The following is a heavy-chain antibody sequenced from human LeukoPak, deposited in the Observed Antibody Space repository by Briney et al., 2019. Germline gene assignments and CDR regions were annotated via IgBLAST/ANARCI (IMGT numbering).Heavy chain of an antibody. Sequence: PGGSLRLSCSASGFTFSSYAMHWVRQAPGKGLEYVSAISSNGGSTYYADSVKGRFTISRDNSKNTLYLQMSSLRAEDTAVYYCVKGGPLCWGSGSYGPGCLYDAFDIWGQGTMVTVSS. CDR3: VKGGPLCWGSGSYGPGCLYDAFDI. V-gene: IGHV3-64D*06. J-gene: IGHJ3*02. CDR1: GFTFSSYA. CDR2: ISSNGGST. D-gene: IGHD3-10*01.